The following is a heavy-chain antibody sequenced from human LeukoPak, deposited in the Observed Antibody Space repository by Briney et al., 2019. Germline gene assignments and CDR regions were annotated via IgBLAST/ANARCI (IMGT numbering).Heavy chain of an antibody. V-gene: IGHV1-18*01. Sequence: ASVKVSCKPSGYTFTSYGISWVRQAPGQGLEWMGWISAYNGNTNYAEKLQGRVTMTTDTSTSTAYMELRSLRSDDTAVYYCARYPIVVVAADMGIYYYGMDVWGQGTTVTVSS. CDR2: ISAYNGNT. CDR1: GYTFTSYG. J-gene: IGHJ6*02. CDR3: ARYPIVVVAADMGIYYYGMDV. D-gene: IGHD2-2*01.